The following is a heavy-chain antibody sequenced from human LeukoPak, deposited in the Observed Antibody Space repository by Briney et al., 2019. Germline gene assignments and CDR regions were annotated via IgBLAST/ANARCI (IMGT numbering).Heavy chain of an antibody. CDR1: GGTFSSYA. CDR2: IIPIFGTA. D-gene: IGHD3-3*01. V-gene: IGHV1-69*05. CDR3: ARELTGDFWSGYPDY. Sequence: RASVKVSCKASGGTFSSYAISWVRQAPGQGLEWMGGIIPIFGTANYAQKFQGRVTITTDESTSTAYMGLSSLRSEDTAVYYCARELTGDFWSGYPDYWGQGTLVTVSS. J-gene: IGHJ4*02.